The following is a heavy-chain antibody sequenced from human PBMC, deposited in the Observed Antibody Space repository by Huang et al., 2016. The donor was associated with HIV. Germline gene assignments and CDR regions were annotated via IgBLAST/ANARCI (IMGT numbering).Heavy chain of an antibody. Sequence: QVQLVESGGGVVQPGGSLRLSCAASGFTFRTNGMHWVRQAPGKGLELVAFIMHDGNTKFYTDSVKGRFTISRDNSKNTLSLQMNSLRPEDTTVYYCAKQAVIYPPYFDYWGQGTLLTVSP. CDR2: IMHDGNTK. CDR1: GFTFRTNG. CDR3: AKQAVIYPPYFDY. V-gene: IGHV3-30*02. J-gene: IGHJ4*02.